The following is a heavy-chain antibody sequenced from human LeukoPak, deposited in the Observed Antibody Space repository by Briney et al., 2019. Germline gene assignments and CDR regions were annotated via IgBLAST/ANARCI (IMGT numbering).Heavy chain of an antibody. V-gene: IGHV4-4*07. CDR3: ARGVVGATAFAY. J-gene: IGHJ4*02. D-gene: IGHD1-26*01. CDR1: GGPISGYT. CDR2: IYASGST. Sequence: PSETLSLTCTVSGGPISGYTWSWIRQPAGKGLEWIGRIYASGSTNYNPSLQGRVTMSVDTSRGQFFLMVHSVTAADTAVYYCARGVVGATAFAYWGQGTVVTASS.